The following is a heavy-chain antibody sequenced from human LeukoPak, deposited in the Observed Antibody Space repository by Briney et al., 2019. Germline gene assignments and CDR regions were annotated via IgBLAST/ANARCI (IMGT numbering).Heavy chain of an antibody. Sequence: PGGSLRLSCAASGFTFSSYEMNWVRQAPGKGLEWLSYIGSTGTTIYYADSVKGRFTISRDNAKNSLYPQMYSLRAEDTAVYYCARYSGDYYYYYGMDVWGQGTTVTVSS. D-gene: IGHD2-15*01. CDR3: ARYSGDYYYYYGMDV. V-gene: IGHV3-48*03. CDR1: GFTFSSYE. J-gene: IGHJ6*02. CDR2: IGSTGTTI.